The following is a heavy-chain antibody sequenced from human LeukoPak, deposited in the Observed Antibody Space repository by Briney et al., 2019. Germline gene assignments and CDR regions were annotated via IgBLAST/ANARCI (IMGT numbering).Heavy chain of an antibody. CDR3: ARESVSHIPSSWYMTYYMDV. CDR2: IYHSGST. V-gene: IGHV4-38-2*02. D-gene: IGHD6-13*01. J-gene: IGHJ6*03. Sequence: SETLSFTCTGSGYSISSGYYWGWIRQPPGKGLEWIGSIYHSGSTYYNPSLKSRVTISVDTSKNQFSLKLSSVTAADTAVYYCARESVSHIPSSWYMTYYMDVWGKGTTVTVSS. CDR1: GYSISSGYY.